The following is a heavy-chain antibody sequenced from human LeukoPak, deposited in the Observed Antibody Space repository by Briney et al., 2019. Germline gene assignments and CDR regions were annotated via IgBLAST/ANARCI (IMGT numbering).Heavy chain of an antibody. CDR3: AKGYSGYDWSLVDY. J-gene: IGHJ4*02. V-gene: IGHV3-30*02. CDR1: GFTFSSYG. Sequence: GGSLRLSCAASGFTFSSYGMHWVRQAPGKGLEWVAFIRYDGSNKYYADSVKGRFTISRDNSKNTLYLQMNSLRAEDTAAYYCAKGYSGYDWSLVDYWGQGTLVTVSS. CDR2: IRYDGSNK. D-gene: IGHD5-12*01.